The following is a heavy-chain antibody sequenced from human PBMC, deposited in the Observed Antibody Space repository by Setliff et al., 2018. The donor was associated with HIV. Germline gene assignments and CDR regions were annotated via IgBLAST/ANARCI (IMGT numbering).Heavy chain of an antibody. CDR1: GFTLSDHF. J-gene: IGHJ4*02. CDR2: TKHKPSSYST. V-gene: IGHV3-72*01. D-gene: IGHD4-17*01. CDR3: ARGGYTVTTPLYNFDH. Sequence: PGGSLRLSCAASGFTLSDHFMDWVRQAPGKGLEWVARTKHKPSSYSTHYAASVEGRFTISRDDSKNSLYLQMNSLKTEDTAVYYCARGGYTVTTPLYNFDHWGQETRVTVSS.